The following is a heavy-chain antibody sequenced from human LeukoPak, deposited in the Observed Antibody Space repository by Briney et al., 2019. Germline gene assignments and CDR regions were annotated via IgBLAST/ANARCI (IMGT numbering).Heavy chain of an antibody. J-gene: IGHJ4*02. D-gene: IGHD3-22*01. CDR1: GFPFNAYW. CDR2: IRQDGDTK. Sequence: GGSLRLSCAASGFPFNAYWMTWVRQAPGKGLEWVANIRQDGDTKYYVDSVKGRFTISRDNAKNSLYLQMNSLRAEDTAVYYCARSLLGHDSSGYYTPPPYYWGQGTLVTVSS. CDR3: ARSLLGHDSSGYYTPPPYY. V-gene: IGHV3-7*01.